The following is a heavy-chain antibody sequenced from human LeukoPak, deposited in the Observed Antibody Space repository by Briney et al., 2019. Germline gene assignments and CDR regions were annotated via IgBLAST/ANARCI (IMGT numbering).Heavy chain of an antibody. CDR1: GYTLTSYD. D-gene: IGHD4-23*01. Sequence: ASVKVSCKASGYTLTSYDINWVRQATGQGLEWMGWMNPNSGNTGYAQKFQGRVTMTRNTSINTAYMELSSLRSDDTAVYYCARVPSRGDKFDPWGQGTLVTVSS. CDR3: ARVPSRGDKFDP. CDR2: MNPNSGNT. J-gene: IGHJ5*02. V-gene: IGHV1-8*01.